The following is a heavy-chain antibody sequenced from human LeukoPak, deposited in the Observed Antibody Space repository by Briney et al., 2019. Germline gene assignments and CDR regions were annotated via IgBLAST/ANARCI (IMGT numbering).Heavy chain of an antibody. D-gene: IGHD1-20*01. CDR1: GSSISSYY. CDR2: AYYSGSA. Sequence: SETLSLTCTVSGSSISSYYWSWIRQPPGKGLEWIGYAYYSGSANYNPSLKSRVTISVDTSKNQFSLRLSSVTAADTAVYYCARHHNWNYDYWGQGTLVTVSS. CDR3: ARHHNWNYDY. J-gene: IGHJ4*02. V-gene: IGHV4-59*08.